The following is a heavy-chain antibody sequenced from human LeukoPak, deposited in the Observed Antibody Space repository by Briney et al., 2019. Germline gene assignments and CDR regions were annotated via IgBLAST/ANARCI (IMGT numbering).Heavy chain of an antibody. CDR2: ISYDGSNK. V-gene: IGHV3-30*04. CDR1: GFTFSSYA. CDR3: ARDGRFPPEVLPRYFDY. Sequence: GGSLRLSCAASGFTFSSYAMHWVRQAPGKGLEWVAVISYDGSNKYYADSVKGRFTISRDDSKNTLYLQMQNLRAEDTAVYYCARDGRFPPEVLPRYFDYWGQGTLVTVSS. D-gene: IGHD1-26*01. J-gene: IGHJ4*02.